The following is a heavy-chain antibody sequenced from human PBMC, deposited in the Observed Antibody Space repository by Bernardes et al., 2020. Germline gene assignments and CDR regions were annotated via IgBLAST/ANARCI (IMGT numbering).Heavy chain of an antibody. D-gene: IGHD1-26*01. CDR1: GYTFTSYA. V-gene: IGHV1-3*01. J-gene: IGHJ4*02. CDR2: INAGNGNT. CDR3: ARAGGSYGGVTDY. Sequence: ASVQVSCKASGYTFTSYAMHWVRQAPGQRLEWMGWINAGNGNTKYSQKFQGRVTITRDTSASTAYMELSSLRSEDTAVYYCARAGGSYGGVTDYWGQGTLVTVSS.